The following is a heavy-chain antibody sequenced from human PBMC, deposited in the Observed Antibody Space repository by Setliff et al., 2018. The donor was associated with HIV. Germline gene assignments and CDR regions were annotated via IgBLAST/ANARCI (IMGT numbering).Heavy chain of an antibody. CDR3: ASLSGYSGDAFDV. D-gene: IGHD3-22*01. CDR2: MYPGTSTT. Sequence: PGESLKISCQGSGYSFSTYWIGWVRQMPGKGLEWMGIMYPGTSTTKYSPSFQGQVTISADKSISTTYLQWSSPKASDTAMYYCASLSGYSGDAFDVWGQGTMVTVSS. V-gene: IGHV5-51*01. CDR1: GYSFSTYW. J-gene: IGHJ3*01.